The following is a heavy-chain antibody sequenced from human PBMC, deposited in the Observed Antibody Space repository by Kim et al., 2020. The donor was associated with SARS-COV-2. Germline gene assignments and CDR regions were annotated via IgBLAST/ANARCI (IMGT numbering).Heavy chain of an antibody. CDR1: GYSFTSYW. CDR2: IYPGDSDT. Sequence: GESLKISCKGSGYSFTSYWIGWVRQMPGKGLEWMGIIYPGDSDTRYSPYFQGQVTISADKSISTAYLQWSSLKASDIAMYYCARRVRGGYWYFDLWGRGTLVTVSS. J-gene: IGHJ2*01. CDR3: ARRVRGGYWYFDL. V-gene: IGHV5-51*01. D-gene: IGHD3-10*01.